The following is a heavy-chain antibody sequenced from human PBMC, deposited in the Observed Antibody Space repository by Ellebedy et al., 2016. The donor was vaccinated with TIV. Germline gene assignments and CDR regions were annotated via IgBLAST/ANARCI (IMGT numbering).Heavy chain of an antibody. CDR2: IGVNSRYM. CDR3: AKEYHSRGYGAYFDH. CDR1: GFSFSNYN. D-gene: IGHD3-22*01. Sequence: GESLKISCGASGFSFSNYNMHWVRQPPGKGLEWVASIGVNSRYMFYADAVKGRFTISRDNSKNTLYLQMNGLRAEDTAVYYCAKEYHSRGYGAYFDHWGQGTLVTVSS. J-gene: IGHJ4*02. V-gene: IGHV3-21*01.